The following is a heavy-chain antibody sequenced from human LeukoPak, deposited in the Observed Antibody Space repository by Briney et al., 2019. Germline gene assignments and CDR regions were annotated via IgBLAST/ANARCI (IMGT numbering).Heavy chain of an antibody. D-gene: IGHD3-9*01. CDR2: INHSGNT. Sequence: LRLSCAASGFTFDEYTMHWVRQAPGKGLEWIGEINHSGNTNYNPSLKSRVTISVDTSKNQFSLKLSSVTAADTAVYYCARHKRVRRGILTGYYYNWFDPWGQGTLVTVSS. CDR1: GFTFDEYT. CDR3: ARHKRVRRGILTGYYYNWFDP. J-gene: IGHJ5*02. V-gene: IGHV4-34*01.